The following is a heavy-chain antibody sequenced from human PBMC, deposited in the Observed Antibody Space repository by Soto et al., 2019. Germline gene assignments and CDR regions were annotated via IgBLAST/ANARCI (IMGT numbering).Heavy chain of an antibody. CDR2: INHSGST. D-gene: IGHD2-2*01. Sequence: PSEILSLTCAVYGGSFSGYYWSWIRQPPGKGLEWIGEINHSGSTNYNPSLKSRVTISVDTSKNQFSLKLSSVTAADTAVYYCARGQRGYCSSTSCSNWFDPWGQGTLVTVSS. V-gene: IGHV4-34*01. J-gene: IGHJ5*02. CDR3: ARGQRGYCSSTSCSNWFDP. CDR1: GGSFSGYY.